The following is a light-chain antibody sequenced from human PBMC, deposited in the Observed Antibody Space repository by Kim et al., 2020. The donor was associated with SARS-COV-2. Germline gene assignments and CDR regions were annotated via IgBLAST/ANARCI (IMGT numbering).Light chain of an antibody. CDR3: LLYYSGVRV. Sequence: QAVVTQEPSMTVSPGGTVTLTCGSSTGAVTSGHYPYWFQQKPGQAPKTLIYDTSVKHSWTPARFSGSLLGGKAALTLSGAQPEDEADYYCLLYYSGVRVFGGGTKVTVL. V-gene: IGLV7-46*01. CDR1: TGAVTSGHY. J-gene: IGLJ3*02. CDR2: DTS.